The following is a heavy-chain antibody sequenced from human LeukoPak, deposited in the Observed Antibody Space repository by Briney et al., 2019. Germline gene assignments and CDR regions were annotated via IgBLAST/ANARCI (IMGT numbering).Heavy chain of an antibody. J-gene: IGHJ4*02. CDR1: GFTFSSYG. Sequence: GGSLRLSRAASGFTFSSYGMHWVRQAPGKGLEWVAFIRYDGSNKYYADSVKGRFTFSRDNAKNSLFLQMNSLGAEDTAVYYCARSGWFGELGFDYWGQGTLVTVSS. CDR2: IRYDGSNK. D-gene: IGHD3-10*01. V-gene: IGHV3-30*02. CDR3: ARSGWFGELGFDY.